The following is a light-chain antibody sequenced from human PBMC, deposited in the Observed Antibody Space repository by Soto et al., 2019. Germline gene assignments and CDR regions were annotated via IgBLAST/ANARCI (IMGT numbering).Light chain of an antibody. CDR3: CSYAGGSTWI. Sequence: QSVLTQPASVSGSPGQSITISCTGTSSDVGSYKLVSWYQQHPGKAPKVLIYEGTERPSGVSNRFSGSKSGNTASLTISGLQAEDEADYYCCSYAGGSTWIFGGGTKLTVL. CDR1: SSDVGSYKL. J-gene: IGLJ2*01. CDR2: EGT. V-gene: IGLV2-23*01.